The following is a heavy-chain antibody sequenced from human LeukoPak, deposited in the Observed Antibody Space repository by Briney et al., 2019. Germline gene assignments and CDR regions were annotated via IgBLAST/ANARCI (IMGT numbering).Heavy chain of an antibody. CDR2: INGDGDGK. Sequence: GGSLRLSCTASGFTFGDDYMSWVRQAPGRGLEWVANINGDGDGKRYADSVKDRFTISRDNARSLVFLQIHSLRDEDTALYYCARDSSPDSATTYYDALDMWGQGTMVTVSS. J-gene: IGHJ3*02. V-gene: IGHV3-7*01. CDR1: GFTFGDDY. D-gene: IGHD1-1*01. CDR3: ARDSSPDSATTYYDALDM.